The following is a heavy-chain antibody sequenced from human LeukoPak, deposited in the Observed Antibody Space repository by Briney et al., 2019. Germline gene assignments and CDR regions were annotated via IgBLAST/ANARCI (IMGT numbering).Heavy chain of an antibody. D-gene: IGHD3-10*01. V-gene: IGHV4-59*01. CDR3: ARGSPRFGDYYYFDY. J-gene: IGHJ4*02. CDR2: IYYSGSS. Sequence: SETLSLTCTVSGGSISSYYWSWIRQPPGRGLEWIGYIYYSGSSHYNPSLKSRVTISVDTSKKQFSLKLSSVTAADTAMYYCARGSPRFGDYYYFDYWGQGTLVTVSS. CDR1: GGSISSYY.